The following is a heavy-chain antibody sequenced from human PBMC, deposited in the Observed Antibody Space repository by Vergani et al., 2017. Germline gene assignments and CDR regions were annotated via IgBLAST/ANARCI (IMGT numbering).Heavy chain of an antibody. CDR2: VSTGTKSQ. Sequence: QLVESGGGWVQPGGSLRLSCVVSGFDFSSSIMNWVRQAPGKGLEWVSFVSTGTKSQSYAESVKGRFTISRDSAKNSPYLQMDSLRAEDTAVYYCAREYSSTSGRAFDFWGQGTKVTVSS. V-gene: IGHV3-48*01. CDR1: GFDFSSSI. D-gene: IGHD2-2*01. J-gene: IGHJ3*01. CDR3: AREYSSTSGRAFDF.